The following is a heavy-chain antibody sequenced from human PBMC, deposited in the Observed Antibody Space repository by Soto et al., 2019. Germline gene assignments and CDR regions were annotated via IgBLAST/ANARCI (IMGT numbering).Heavy chain of an antibody. V-gene: IGHV4-61*01. J-gene: IGHJ5*02. Sequence: SETLSLTCTVSGGSVNSGSHYWSWIRQPPGKRLEWLGYIYYSGSTKYDPSLKSGVTISVDTSKNQFSLKLSSVTAADTAVYYCARTASYYGSTGFYHFDPWGQGTLVTVSS. CDR1: GGSVNSGSHY. CDR3: ARTASYYGSTGFYHFDP. CDR2: IYYSGST. D-gene: IGHD3-22*01.